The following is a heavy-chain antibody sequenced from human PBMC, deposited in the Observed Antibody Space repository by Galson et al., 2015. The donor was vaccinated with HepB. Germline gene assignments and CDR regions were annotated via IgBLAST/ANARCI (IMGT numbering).Heavy chain of an antibody. CDR2: ITYDGSKK. V-gene: IGHV3-30*03. CDR3: ARGRSSGWYGDYFDY. D-gene: IGHD6-19*01. J-gene: IGHJ4*02. CDR1: GFTFRGYA. Sequence: SLRLSCAASGFTFRGYAMRWVRQAPGKGLEWVAVITYDGSKKYYADSVKGRFSISKDNSKSTLYLQMNNLRAEDTAVYYCARGRSSGWYGDYFDYWGQGTLGTVSS.